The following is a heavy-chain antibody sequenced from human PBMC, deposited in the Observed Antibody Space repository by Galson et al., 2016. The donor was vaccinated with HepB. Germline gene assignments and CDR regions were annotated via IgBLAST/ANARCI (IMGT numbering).Heavy chain of an antibody. CDR2: ISTHNGDT. CDR1: GYSFTTYG. D-gene: IGHD1-7*01. V-gene: IGHV1-18*04. CDR3: AIDRDRTLDY. Sequence: SVKVSCKASGYSFTTYGITWVRQAPGQGLEWVGWISTHNGDTNHAQKLQGRVTLTTDRSTNTAYMEMRNLESDDTAVFYCAIDRDRTLDYWGQGTLVTVSS. J-gene: IGHJ4*02.